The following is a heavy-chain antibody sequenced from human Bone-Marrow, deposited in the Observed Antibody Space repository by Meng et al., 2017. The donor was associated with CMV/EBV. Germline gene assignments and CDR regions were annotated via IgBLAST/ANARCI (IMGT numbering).Heavy chain of an antibody. D-gene: IGHD6-13*01. CDR1: GFTFSRYA. CDR3: AKDRIAAAGIRWFDP. J-gene: IGHJ5*02. V-gene: IGHV3-23*01. Sequence: SGFTFSRYAMSWVRQAPGKGLEWVSAISGSGGSTSYADSVKGRFTISRDNSKNTLYLQMNSLRAEDTAVYYCAKDRIAAAGIRWFDPWGQGTLVTVSS. CDR2: ISGSGGST.